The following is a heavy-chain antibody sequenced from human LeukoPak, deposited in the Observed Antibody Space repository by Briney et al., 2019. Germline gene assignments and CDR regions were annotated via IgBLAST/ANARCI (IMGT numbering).Heavy chain of an antibody. Sequence: SETLSLTCAVYGGPFSGYYWSWIRQPPGKGLEWIGEINHSGSTNYNPSLKSRVTISVDTSKNQFSLKLSSVTAADTAVYYCARGRQLPFYYYYYMDVWGKGTTVTVSS. D-gene: IGHD2-2*01. CDR1: GGPFSGYY. CDR3: ARGRQLPFYYYYYMDV. V-gene: IGHV4-34*01. CDR2: INHSGST. J-gene: IGHJ6*03.